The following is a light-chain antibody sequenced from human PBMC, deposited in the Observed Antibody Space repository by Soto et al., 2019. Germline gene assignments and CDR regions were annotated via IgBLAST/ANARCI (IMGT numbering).Light chain of an antibody. CDR1: SVDINY. CDR2: EVT. Sequence: QSALTQPPSASGSRGQSVTISCTGTSVDINYVSWFQQHPGKAPKLIICEVTKRPSGVPDRFSGSKSGNTASLTVSGLQDDDEADYYCSSYAGRDIWLFGGGTKVTVL. J-gene: IGLJ3*02. V-gene: IGLV2-8*01. CDR3: SSYAGRDIWL.